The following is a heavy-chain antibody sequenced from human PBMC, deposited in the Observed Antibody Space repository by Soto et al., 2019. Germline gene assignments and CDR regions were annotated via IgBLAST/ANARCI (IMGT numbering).Heavy chain of an antibody. CDR3: AKSPNFYCSSPNCYKYYFDH. CDR1: GFTFNTYG. V-gene: IGHV3-30*18. D-gene: IGHD2-2*02. J-gene: IGHJ4*02. CDR2: ISYDGSET. Sequence: QEQLVESGGGVVQPGKSLRLSCAASGFTFNTYGMHWVRQAPGKGLEWVAVISYDGSETYYVDSVKGRFTISKDNSKNTLYLQMNSLRPEDTAVYYCAKSPNFYCSSPNCYKYYFDHWGQGTRVTVSS.